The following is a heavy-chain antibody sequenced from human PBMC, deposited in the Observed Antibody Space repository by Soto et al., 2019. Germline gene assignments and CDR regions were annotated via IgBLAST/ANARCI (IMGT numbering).Heavy chain of an antibody. CDR3: TTDGDPYDSSAGVSKYYYYYYGMDV. D-gene: IGHD3-22*01. V-gene: IGHV3-15*07. Sequence: GGSLRLSCAASGFTFSNAWMNWVRQAPGKGLEWVGRIKSKTDGGTTDYAAPVKGRFTISRDDSKNTLYLQMNSLKTEDTAVYYCTTDGDPYDSSAGVSKYYYYYYGMDVWGQGTTVTVSS. CDR2: IKSKTDGGTT. J-gene: IGHJ6*02. CDR1: GFTFSNAW.